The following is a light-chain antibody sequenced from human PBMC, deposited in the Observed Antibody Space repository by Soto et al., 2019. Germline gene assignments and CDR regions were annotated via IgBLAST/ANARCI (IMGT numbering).Light chain of an antibody. J-gene: IGKJ1*01. Sequence: DIQMTQSPSFVSASIGDRVTITCRASQGISVRLAWFRQKPGKAPKYLIQSASSLQSGVPSTFSGSGSGTEFTLTISSLHPDDFATYYCQQFYSYPRTFGQGTKVDIK. CDR1: QGISVR. V-gene: IGKV1-12*01. CDR3: QQFYSYPRT. CDR2: SAS.